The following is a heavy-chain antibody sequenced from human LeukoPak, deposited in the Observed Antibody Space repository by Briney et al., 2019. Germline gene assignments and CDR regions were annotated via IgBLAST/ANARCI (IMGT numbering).Heavy chain of an antibody. Sequence: SETLSLTCAVYGGSFSGYYWSCIRQPPGKGLEWIGEINPNGGTNYNPSLKSRVTMAVDTSNKQFSLKLSSVTAADTAGYYCGGHDSVPLYQRGMDVWGQGTAVTVSS. CDR2: INPNGGT. CDR1: GGSFSGYY. D-gene: IGHD2-15*01. V-gene: IGHV4-34*01. CDR3: GGHDSVPLYQRGMDV. J-gene: IGHJ6*02.